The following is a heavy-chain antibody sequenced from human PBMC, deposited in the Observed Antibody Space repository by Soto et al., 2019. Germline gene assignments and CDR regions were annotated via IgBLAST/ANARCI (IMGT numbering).Heavy chain of an antibody. J-gene: IGHJ6*03. CDR1: GFTFSSYW. V-gene: IGHV3-7*01. Sequence: GGSLRLSCAASGFTFSSYWMSWVRQAPGKGLEWVANIKQDGSEKYYVDSVKGRFTISRDNAKNSLYLQMNSLRAEDTAVYYCAREDIVVVPAAMEWHYYYYMDVWGKRTTVTVSS. CDR2: IKQDGSEK. CDR3: AREDIVVVPAAMEWHYYYYMDV. D-gene: IGHD2-2*01.